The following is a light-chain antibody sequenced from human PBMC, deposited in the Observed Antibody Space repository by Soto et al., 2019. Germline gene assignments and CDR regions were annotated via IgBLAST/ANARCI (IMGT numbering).Light chain of an antibody. CDR2: DAS. V-gene: IGKV1-33*01. J-gene: IGKJ4*01. Sequence: DIQMTQSPSSLSASVGDRVTITCQASQHISEYLNWYQYKPGKAPKLLITDASNLKTGVPSRFSGSRSGTEYTFTINSLQPEDIATYYCQQYENFPLTFGGGTKVDIK. CDR3: QQYENFPLT. CDR1: QHISEY.